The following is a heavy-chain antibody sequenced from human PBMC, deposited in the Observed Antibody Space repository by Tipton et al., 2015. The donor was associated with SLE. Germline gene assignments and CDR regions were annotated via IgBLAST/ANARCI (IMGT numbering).Heavy chain of an antibody. V-gene: IGHV4-31*03. CDR3: ARDWGQVYFDY. J-gene: IGHJ4*02. D-gene: IGHD3-16*01. CDR2: IYYSGST. CDR1: GGSISSTYY. Sequence: TLSLTCTVSGGSISSTYYWAWIRQPPGKGLEWIGYIYYSGSTYYNPSLKSRVTISLDTPKNQFSLKLTSVTAADTAVYYCARDWGQVYFDYWGQGTLVTVSS.